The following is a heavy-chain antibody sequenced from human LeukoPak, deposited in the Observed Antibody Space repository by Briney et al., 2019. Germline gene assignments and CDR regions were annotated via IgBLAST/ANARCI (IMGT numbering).Heavy chain of an antibody. D-gene: IGHD5-18*01. J-gene: IGHJ4*02. CDR2: IKSKTDGGTA. CDR1: GFTFNNAW. Sequence: GGSLRLSCAASGFTFNNAWMSWVRLAPGKGLEWVGRIKSKTDGGTADYAAPVKGRFTISRDDSKNVVFLQMNSLKIADTALYFCATEADTAMALPKNWGQGTLVTVSS. V-gene: IGHV3-15*01. CDR3: ATEADTAMALPKN.